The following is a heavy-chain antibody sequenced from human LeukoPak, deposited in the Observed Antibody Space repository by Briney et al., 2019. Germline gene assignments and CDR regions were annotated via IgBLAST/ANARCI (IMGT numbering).Heavy chain of an antibody. Sequence: GGSLRLSCAASGFTFSSYAMSWVRQAPGKGLEWVSAISGSGGSTYYADSVKGRFTISRDNSKNTLYLQMNSLRVDDTAVYYCARLHPPRGGASGWYEANDYWGQGTLVTVSS. CDR3: ARLHPPRGGASGWYEANDY. CDR1: GFTFSSYA. CDR2: ISGSGGST. J-gene: IGHJ4*02. V-gene: IGHV3-23*01. D-gene: IGHD6-19*01.